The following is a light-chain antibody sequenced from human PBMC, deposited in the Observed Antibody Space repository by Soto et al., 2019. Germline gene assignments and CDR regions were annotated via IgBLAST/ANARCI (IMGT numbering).Light chain of an antibody. CDR1: QSVLYSSNNKNY. CDR3: QQYVSPPQT. J-gene: IGKJ1*01. Sequence: DIVMTQSPDSLAVSLGERATINCKSSQSVLYSSNNKNYLAWYQQKPGQTPKLLIYWASTRESGVPDRFSGSGSGTDFTLTISSLQAEDVAVYYCQQYVSPPQTFGQGTRVEIK. CDR2: WAS. V-gene: IGKV4-1*01.